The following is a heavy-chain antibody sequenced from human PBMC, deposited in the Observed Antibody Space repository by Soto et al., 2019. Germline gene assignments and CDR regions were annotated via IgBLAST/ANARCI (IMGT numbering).Heavy chain of an antibody. CDR3: ARDRGSDDPIDY. CDR1: GFTFSSYG. V-gene: IGHV3-33*01. D-gene: IGHD3-10*01. J-gene: IGHJ4*02. Sequence: QVKLVESGGGVVQPERSLTLSCAASGFTFSSYGMHWVRPAPGKGLEWVAVIWHDGMNKYYADSVRGRFTISRDNSKNTRYLQMNSLRAEDTAVYYFARDRGSDDPIDYWGQGTLVTGSS. CDR2: IWHDGMNK.